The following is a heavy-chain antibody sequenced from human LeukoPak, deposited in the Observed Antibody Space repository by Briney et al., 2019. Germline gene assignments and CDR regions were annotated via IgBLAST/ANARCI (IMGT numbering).Heavy chain of an antibody. Sequence: SVKVSCKASGGTFSSDAISWVRQAPGQGLEWMGGIIPIFGTANYAQKFQGRVTITADESTSTAYMELSSLRSEDTAVYYCRRAPPQTMGRGVISESRFDYWGQGTLVTVSS. CDR2: IIPIFGTA. D-gene: IGHD3-10*01. CDR1: GGTFSSDA. CDR3: RRAPPQTMGRGVISESRFDY. J-gene: IGHJ4*02. V-gene: IGHV1-69*01.